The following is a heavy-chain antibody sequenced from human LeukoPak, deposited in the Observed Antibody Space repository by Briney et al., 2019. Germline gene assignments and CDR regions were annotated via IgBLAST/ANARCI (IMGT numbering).Heavy chain of an antibody. D-gene: IGHD2-21*01. V-gene: IGHV4-59*08. Sequence: PAETLSLTCTVSGGSISSYYWSWIRQPPGKGLEWIGYIYYSGSTNYNPSLKSRVTISVDTSKTQFSLKLSSVTAADTAVNYCASFRGDDAFDIWGQGTMVTVSS. CDR1: GGSISSYY. CDR3: ASFRGDDAFDI. J-gene: IGHJ3*02. CDR2: IYYSGST.